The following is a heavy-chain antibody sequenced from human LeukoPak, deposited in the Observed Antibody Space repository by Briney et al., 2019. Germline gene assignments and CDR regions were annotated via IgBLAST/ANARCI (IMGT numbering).Heavy chain of an antibody. V-gene: IGHV4-39*01. Sequence: SETLSLTCTVSGGSISRSTYYWGWIRQPPGKGLEWIGSIHHSESTYYNPSLKSRVTISVDTSKNQFSPKLSSVTAADTAVYYCARHPSDAFDIWGQGTMVTVSS. CDR3: ARHPSDAFDI. CDR1: GGSISRSTYY. J-gene: IGHJ3*02. CDR2: IHHSEST.